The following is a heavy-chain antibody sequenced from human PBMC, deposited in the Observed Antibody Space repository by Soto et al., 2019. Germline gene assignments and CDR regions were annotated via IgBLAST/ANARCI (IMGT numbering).Heavy chain of an antibody. D-gene: IGHD3-10*01. CDR2: INPNSGGT. CDR3: AXDTATMVRGVISRPFDY. CDR1: GYTFTGYY. J-gene: IGHJ4*02. Sequence: GASVKVSCKASGYTFTGYYMHWVRQAPGQGLEWMGWINPNSGGTNYAQKFQGWVTMTRDTSISTAYMELSRLRSDDTAVYYCAXDTATMVRGVISRPFDYWGQGTLVTVSS. V-gene: IGHV1-2*04.